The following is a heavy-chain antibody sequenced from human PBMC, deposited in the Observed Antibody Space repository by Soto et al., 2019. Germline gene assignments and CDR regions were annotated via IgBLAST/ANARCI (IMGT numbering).Heavy chain of an antibody. CDR3: ARVMKSYSSGWYRWFDP. CDR2: INAGNGNT. J-gene: IGHJ5*02. Sequence: QVPLVQSGAEVKKPGASVKVYCKASGYTFTSYAMHWVRQAPGQRLEWMGWINAGNGNTKYSQKFQGRVTITRDTSASTAYMELSSLRSEDTAVYYCARVMKSYSSGWYRWFDPWGQGTLVTVSS. D-gene: IGHD6-19*01. V-gene: IGHV1-3*01. CDR1: GYTFTSYA.